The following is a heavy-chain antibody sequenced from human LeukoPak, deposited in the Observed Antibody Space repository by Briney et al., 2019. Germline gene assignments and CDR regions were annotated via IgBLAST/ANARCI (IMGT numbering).Heavy chain of an antibody. Sequence: SVKVSCXASGGTFSSYAISWVRQAPGQGLEWMGGIIPIFGTANYAQKFQGRVTITADESTSTAYMELSSLRSEDTAVYYCARATLGSGSYQPLGTRFDYWGQGTLVTVSS. CDR1: GGTFSSYA. D-gene: IGHD3-10*01. V-gene: IGHV1-69*13. CDR2: IIPIFGTA. CDR3: ARATLGSGSYQPLGTRFDY. J-gene: IGHJ4*02.